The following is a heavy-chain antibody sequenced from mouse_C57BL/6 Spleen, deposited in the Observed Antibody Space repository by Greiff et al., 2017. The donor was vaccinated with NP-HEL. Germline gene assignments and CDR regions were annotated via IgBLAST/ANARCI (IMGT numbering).Heavy chain of an antibody. CDR1: GYSFTSYY. CDR2: IYPGSGNT. V-gene: IGHV1-66*01. CDR3: AREGAGWYFDV. Sequence: QVQLQQSGPELVKPGASVKISCKASGYSFTSYYIHWVKQRPGQGLEWIGWIYPGSGNTKYNEKFKGKATLTADTSSSTAYMQLSSLTSEDSAVYYCAREGAGWYFDVWGTGTTVTVSS. D-gene: IGHD3-3*01. J-gene: IGHJ1*03.